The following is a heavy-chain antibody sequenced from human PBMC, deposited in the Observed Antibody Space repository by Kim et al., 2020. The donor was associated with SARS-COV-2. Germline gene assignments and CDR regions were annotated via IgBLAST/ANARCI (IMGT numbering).Heavy chain of an antibody. D-gene: IGHD5-12*01. CDR1: GGTFSSYA. CDR2: IIPIFGTA. J-gene: IGHJ4*02. Sequence: SVKVSCKASGGTFSSYAISWVRQAPGQGLEWMGGIIPIFGTANYAQKFQGRVTITADESTSTAYMELSSLRSEDTAVYYCARDTIHEMATIPLAYWGQGTLVTVSS. CDR3: ARDTIHEMATIPLAY. V-gene: IGHV1-69*13.